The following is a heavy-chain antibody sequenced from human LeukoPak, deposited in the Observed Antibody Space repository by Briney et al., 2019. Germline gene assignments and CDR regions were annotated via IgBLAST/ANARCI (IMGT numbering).Heavy chain of an antibody. CDR3: ARERAYSNYVENYFDY. CDR1: GYTFTGYY. V-gene: IGHV1-2*02. Sequence: ASVKVSCKASGYTFTGYYMHWVRQAPGQGLEWMGWINPNSGGTNYAQKFQGRVTMTRDTSISTAYMELSRLRSDDTAVYYCARERAYSNYVENYFDYWGQGTLVTVSS. J-gene: IGHJ4*02. CDR2: INPNSGGT. D-gene: IGHD4-11*01.